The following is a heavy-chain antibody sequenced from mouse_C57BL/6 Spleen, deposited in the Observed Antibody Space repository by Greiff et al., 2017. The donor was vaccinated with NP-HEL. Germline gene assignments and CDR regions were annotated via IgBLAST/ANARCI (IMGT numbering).Heavy chain of an antibody. V-gene: IGHV1-50*01. CDR1: GYTFTSYW. Sequence: VQLQQPGAELVKPGASVKLSCKASGYTFTSYWMQWVKQRPGQGLEWIGEIDPSDSYTNYNQKFKGKATLTVDTSSSTAYMQLSSLTSEDSAVYYCAPYGNQPGGYFDVWGTGTTVTVSS. CDR2: IDPSDSYT. CDR3: APYGNQPGGYFDV. J-gene: IGHJ1*03. D-gene: IGHD2-1*01.